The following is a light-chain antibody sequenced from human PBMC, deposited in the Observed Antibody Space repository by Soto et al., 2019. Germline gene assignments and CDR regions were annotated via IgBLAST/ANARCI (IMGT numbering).Light chain of an antibody. CDR3: QQSYSTPYT. CDR1: QSISSY. Sequence: DIKMTQSPSSLSASVGDRVTITCRASQSISSYLNWYQQKPGNAPKLLIYAASSLKSGVPSRFSGSGSGTDFTLTISSLQPEDFATYYCQQSYSTPYTFGQGTKLEIK. V-gene: IGKV1-39*01. CDR2: AAS. J-gene: IGKJ2*01.